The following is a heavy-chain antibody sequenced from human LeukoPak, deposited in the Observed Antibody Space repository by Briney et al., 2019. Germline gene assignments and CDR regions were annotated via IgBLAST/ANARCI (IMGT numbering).Heavy chain of an antibody. D-gene: IGHD2-21*02. V-gene: IGHV4-59*01. J-gene: IGHJ3*02. CDR2: IYYSGST. CDR3: ARGAYCGGDCYLAVFDI. CDR1: GGSISSYY. Sequence: SETLSLTCTVSGGSISSYYWSWIRQPPGKGLEWIGYIYYSGSTNYNPSLKSRVTISVDTSKNQFSLKLSSVTAADTAVYYCARGAYCGGDCYLAVFDIWGQGTMVTVPS.